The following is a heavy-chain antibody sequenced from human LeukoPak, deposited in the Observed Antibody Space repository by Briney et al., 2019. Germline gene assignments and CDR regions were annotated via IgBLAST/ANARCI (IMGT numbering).Heavy chain of an antibody. V-gene: IGHV3-23*01. CDR1: GFTFSTYA. Sequence: GGSLRLSCAASGFTFSTYAMSWGRHAPGEGVWWGSTITGSGDNTFYADSSRGGFTIPRDKSKNTLYLQMNSLRHEDTGVYYCAKDIEWLRRGIMDVWGQGTNVSVSS. CDR2: ITGSGDNT. D-gene: IGHD6-19*01. J-gene: IGHJ6*02. CDR3: AKDIEWLRRGIMDV.